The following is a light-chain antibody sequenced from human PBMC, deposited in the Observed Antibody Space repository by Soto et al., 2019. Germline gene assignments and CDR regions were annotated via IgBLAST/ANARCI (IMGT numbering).Light chain of an antibody. Sequence: EMVMTQSPATLSVSPGERATLSCRASQSVSSNLAWYQQKPGQAPRLVIYGASTRATGIPARFSGSGSGTEFTLTISSLQSEDFAVYYCQQYYDWPITFGQGTRLEIK. CDR1: QSVSSN. J-gene: IGKJ5*01. CDR2: GAS. V-gene: IGKV3-15*01. CDR3: QQYYDWPIT.